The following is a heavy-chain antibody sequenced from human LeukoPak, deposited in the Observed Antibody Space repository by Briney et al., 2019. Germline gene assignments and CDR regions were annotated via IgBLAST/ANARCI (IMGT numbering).Heavy chain of an antibody. Sequence: PSETLSLTCTASGGSISSYYWSWIRQPAGKGLEWIGRIYTSGSTNYNPSLKSRVTMSVDTSKNQFSLKLSSVTAADTAVYYCACAGYSSSWYFGFDPWGQGTLVTVSS. CDR1: GGSISSYY. V-gene: IGHV4-4*07. CDR3: ACAGYSSSWYFGFDP. D-gene: IGHD6-13*01. CDR2: IYTSGST. J-gene: IGHJ5*02.